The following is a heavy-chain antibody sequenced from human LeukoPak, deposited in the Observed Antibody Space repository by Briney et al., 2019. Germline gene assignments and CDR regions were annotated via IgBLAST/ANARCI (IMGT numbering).Heavy chain of an antibody. CDR2: IYYSGST. D-gene: IGHD6-13*01. CDR3: ARGVPTYSSSWYGGMDV. V-gene: IGHV4-59*01. Sequence: PSETLSLTCTVSGGSISSYYWSWIRQPPGKGLEWIGNIYYSGSTNYNPSLKSRVTISVDTSKNQFSLKLSSVTAADTAVYYCARGVPTYSSSWYGGMDVWGQGTTVTVSS. J-gene: IGHJ6*02. CDR1: GGSISSYY.